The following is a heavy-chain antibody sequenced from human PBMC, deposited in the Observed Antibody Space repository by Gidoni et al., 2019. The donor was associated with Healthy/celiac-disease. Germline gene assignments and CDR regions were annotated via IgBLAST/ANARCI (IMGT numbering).Heavy chain of an antibody. CDR3: ARDRVVPAAMGFDY. CDR1: GYTFTSYA. V-gene: IGHV1-3*01. D-gene: IGHD2-2*01. Sequence: QVQPVQSGAEVKTPGASVKVSCKDSGYTFTSYAMHWVRQAPGQRLEWMGWINAGNGNTKYSQKFQGRVTITRDTSASTAYMELSSLRSEDTAVYYCARDRVVPAAMGFDYWGQGTLVTVSS. J-gene: IGHJ4*02. CDR2: INAGNGNT.